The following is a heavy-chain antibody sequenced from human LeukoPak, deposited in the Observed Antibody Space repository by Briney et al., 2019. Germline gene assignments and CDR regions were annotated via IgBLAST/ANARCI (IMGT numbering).Heavy chain of an antibody. CDR1: GGSISSGSYY. V-gene: IGHV4-61*02. CDR3: ARGDYYYYMDV. Sequence: SETLSLTCTVSGGSISSGSYYWSWIRQPAGKGLEWIGRIYTSGSTNYNPSLKSRVTISVDPSKNQFSLKLSSVTAADTAVYYRARGDYYYYMDVWGKGTTVTVSS. J-gene: IGHJ6*03. CDR2: IYTSGST.